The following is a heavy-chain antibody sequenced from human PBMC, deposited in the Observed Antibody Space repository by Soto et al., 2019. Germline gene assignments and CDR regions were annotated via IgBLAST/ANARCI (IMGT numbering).Heavy chain of an antibody. Sequence: EVQLVESGGDLVQPGRSLRLSCAASGFTFSSYEFNWVRQAPGKGLEWISYIGTSSTNIYYVDSVKGRFTSSRDNAKKARFLQKNSLGAEDKGIYYCAREELNCGGDCFAFWGQGTLVTVSS. J-gene: IGHJ4*02. CDR3: AREELNCGGDCFAF. V-gene: IGHV3-48*03. D-gene: IGHD2-21*01. CDR2: IGTSSTNI. CDR1: GFTFSSYE.